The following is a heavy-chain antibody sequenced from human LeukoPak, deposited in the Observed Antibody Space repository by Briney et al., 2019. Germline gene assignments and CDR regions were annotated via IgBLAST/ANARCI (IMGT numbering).Heavy chain of an antibody. Sequence: SQTLSLTCAISGDSVSSNSAAWNWIRQSPSRGLEWLGRTYYRSKWYNDYAVSVKSRITINPDTSKNQFSLQLNSVTPEDTAVYYCARDCSGPYQPLHNWFDPWGQGTLVTVSS. D-gene: IGHD3-10*02. CDR1: GDSVSSNSAA. V-gene: IGHV6-1*01. J-gene: IGHJ5*02. CDR2: TYYRSKWYN. CDR3: ARDCSGPYQPLHNWFDP.